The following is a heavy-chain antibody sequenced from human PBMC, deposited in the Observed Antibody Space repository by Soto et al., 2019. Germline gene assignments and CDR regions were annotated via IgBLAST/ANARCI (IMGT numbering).Heavy chain of an antibody. CDR2: IKSQTDGGSG. J-gene: IGHJ4*01. CDR1: GFAFSNAW. Sequence: EVQLVESGGGLVKPGGSLRLSCAASGFAFSNAWINWVRQPPGRGLEWVGRIKSQTDGGSGDYAAPVKGRFVVSRDDSKNIVYLRMNSLKIEDTAVYYCTTDSRTIMPEVRFDFWGHGTLVTVSS. D-gene: IGHD3-16*01. CDR3: TTDSRTIMPEVRFDF. V-gene: IGHV3-15*07.